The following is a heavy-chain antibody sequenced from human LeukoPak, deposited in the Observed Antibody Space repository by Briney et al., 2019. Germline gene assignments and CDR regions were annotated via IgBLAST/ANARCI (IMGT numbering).Heavy chain of an antibody. CDR2: ISYDGSNK. Sequence: GGSLRLSCAASGFTFSSYAMHWVRQAPGKGLEWVAVISYDGSNKYYADSVKGRFTISRDNSKNTLYLQMNSLRAEDTAVYYCAKDPAAAGTTDPWGQGTLVTVSS. CDR1: GFTFSSYA. V-gene: IGHV3-30*18. J-gene: IGHJ5*02. D-gene: IGHD6-13*01. CDR3: AKDPAAAGTTDP.